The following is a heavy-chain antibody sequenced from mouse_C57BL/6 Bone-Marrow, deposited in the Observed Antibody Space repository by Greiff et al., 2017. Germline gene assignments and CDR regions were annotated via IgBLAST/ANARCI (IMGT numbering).Heavy chain of an antibody. D-gene: IGHD3-3*01. CDR3: ARGTRFAY. CDR2: ISSGSSTI. CDR1: GFTFSDSG. J-gene: IGHJ3*01. Sequence: EVKLVESGGGLVKPGGSLKLSCAASGFTFSDSGMHWVRQAPEKGLEWVAYISSGSSTIYYADTVKGRFTISRDNAKNTLFLQMTSLRSEDTAMYYCARGTRFAYWGQGTLVTGSA. V-gene: IGHV5-17*01.